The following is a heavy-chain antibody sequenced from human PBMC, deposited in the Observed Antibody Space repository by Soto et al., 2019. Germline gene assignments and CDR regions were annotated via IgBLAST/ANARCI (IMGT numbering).Heavy chain of an antibody. V-gene: IGHV4-4*07. J-gene: IGHJ3*02. CDR1: GGSSSSYY. Sequence: PSKTLSLTCTAAGGSSSSYYWSWIRQPAGKGLEWIGLIYTSGSTNYNPSLKSRVTMSVDTSKKQFSLKLSSVTAADTAVYYCARDYGSGSYYKGVAFDIWGQGTMVTGSS. D-gene: IGHD3-10*01. CDR2: IYTSGST. CDR3: ARDYGSGSYYKGVAFDI.